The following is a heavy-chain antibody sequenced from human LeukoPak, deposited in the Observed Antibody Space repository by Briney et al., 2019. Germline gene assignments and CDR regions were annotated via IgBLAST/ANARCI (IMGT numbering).Heavy chain of an antibody. CDR3: ARDIVVVPAAPNFDY. D-gene: IGHD2-2*01. Sequence: ASVKVSCKASGHTFTGYYMHWVRQAPGQGLEWMGWINPNSGGTNYAQKFQGRVTMTRDTSISTAYMELSRLRSDDTAVYYCARDIVVVPAAPNFDYWGQGTLVTVSS. CDR1: GHTFTGYY. CDR2: INPNSGGT. J-gene: IGHJ4*02. V-gene: IGHV1-2*02.